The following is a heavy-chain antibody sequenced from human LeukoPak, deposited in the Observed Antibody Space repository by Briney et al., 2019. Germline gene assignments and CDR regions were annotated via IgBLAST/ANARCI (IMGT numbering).Heavy chain of an antibody. Sequence: PGGSLRLSCAASGFTFSNYEMNWVRQAPGKGLEWVSYVSSSGTTIYYADSVKGRFTISRDNAKNSLFLQMNSLRAEDTAVYYCARDEMGYDSSGRDYWGQGTLVTVSS. CDR3: ARDEMGYDSSGRDY. CDR2: VSSSGTTI. V-gene: IGHV3-48*03. D-gene: IGHD3-22*01. CDR1: GFTFSNYE. J-gene: IGHJ4*02.